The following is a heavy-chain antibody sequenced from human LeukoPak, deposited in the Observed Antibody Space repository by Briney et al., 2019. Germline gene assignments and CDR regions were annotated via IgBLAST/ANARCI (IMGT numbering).Heavy chain of an antibody. Sequence: GGSLRLSCAASGFAFSDFWMTWVRQAPGKGLEWVANIKQDGSEKYYVDSVMGRFTISRNNAKNSLFLQMSSLRVEDTAVYYCTRAYSYYPYWGQGTLVSVSS. D-gene: IGHD3-10*01. CDR3: TRAYSYYPY. CDR2: IKQDGSEK. V-gene: IGHV3-7*01. J-gene: IGHJ4*02. CDR1: GFAFSDFW.